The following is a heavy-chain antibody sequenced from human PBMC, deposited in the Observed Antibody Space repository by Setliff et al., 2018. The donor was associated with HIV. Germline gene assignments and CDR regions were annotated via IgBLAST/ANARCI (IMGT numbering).Heavy chain of an antibody. CDR1: GDSISSYS. CDR2: IYYSGRT. J-gene: IGHJ4*02. Sequence: TLSLTCTVSGDSISSYSWSRIRQPPGKGLEWIGHIYYSGRTNYNPSLKSRVTISVDTSKNQFSLKLSSVTAADTAVYYCARDVGSHYDSREYYFDYWGQGTLVTVYS. CDR3: ARDVGSHYDSREYYFDY. V-gene: IGHV4-59*01. D-gene: IGHD3-22*01.